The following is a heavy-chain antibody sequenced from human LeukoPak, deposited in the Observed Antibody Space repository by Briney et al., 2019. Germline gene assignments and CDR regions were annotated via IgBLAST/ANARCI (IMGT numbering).Heavy chain of an antibody. CDR2: ISSSSSYI. D-gene: IGHD3-22*01. J-gene: IGHJ4*02. V-gene: IGHV3-21*01. Sequence: GGSLRLSCAASGFTFSSYSMNWVRQAPGKGLEWVSSISSSSSYIYYADSVKGRFTISRDNAKNSLYLQMNSLRAEDTAVYYCARDGPGDNYDSSGYYASYFDYWGQGTLVTVSS. CDR3: ARDGPGDNYDSSGYYASYFDY. CDR1: GFTFSSYS.